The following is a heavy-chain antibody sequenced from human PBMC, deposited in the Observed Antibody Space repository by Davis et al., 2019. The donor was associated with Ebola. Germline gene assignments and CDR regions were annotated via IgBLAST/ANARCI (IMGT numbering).Heavy chain of an antibody. CDR3: ARRPRFLEWSRRYYYGMDV. D-gene: IGHD3-3*01. Sequence: SETLSLTCAVYGGSFSGYYWSWIRQPPGKGPEWIGEINHSGSTNYNPSLKSRVTISVDTSKNQFSLKLSSVTAADTAVYYCARRPRFLEWSRRYYYGMDVWGQGTTVTVSS. V-gene: IGHV4-34*01. CDR2: INHSGST. J-gene: IGHJ6*02. CDR1: GGSFSGYY.